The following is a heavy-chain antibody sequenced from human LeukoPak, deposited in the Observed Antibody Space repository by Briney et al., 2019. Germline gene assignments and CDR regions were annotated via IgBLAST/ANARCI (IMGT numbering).Heavy chain of an antibody. J-gene: IGHJ5*02. CDR3: ARAYYYDSSGSLNWFDP. CDR1: GDSVSSNSAA. D-gene: IGHD3-22*01. CDR2: TYYRSKWYN. V-gene: IGHV6-1*01. Sequence: SQTLSLTCAISGDSVSSNSAAWNWIRQSPSRGLEWLGGTYYRSKWYNDYAVSVKSRITINPDTSKNQFSLQLNSVTPEDTAVYYCARAYYYDSSGSLNWFDPWGQGTLVTVSS.